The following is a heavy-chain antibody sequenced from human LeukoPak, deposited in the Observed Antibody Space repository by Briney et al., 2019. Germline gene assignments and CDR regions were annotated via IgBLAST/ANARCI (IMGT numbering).Heavy chain of an antibody. V-gene: IGHV3-9*03. J-gene: IGHJ6*03. D-gene: IGHD3-3*01. CDR2: ISWNSGSI. CDR1: GYTFTNYW. CDR3: AKDKRFGGYMDV. Sequence: SLKISCKASGYTFTNYWIGWVRQMPGKGLEWVSGISWNSGSIGYADSVKGRFTISRDNAKNSLYLQMNSLRAEDMALYYCAKDKRFGGYMDVWGKGTTVTVSS.